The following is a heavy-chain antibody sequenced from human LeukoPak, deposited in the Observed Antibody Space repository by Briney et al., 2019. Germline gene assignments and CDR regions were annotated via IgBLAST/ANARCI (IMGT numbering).Heavy chain of an antibody. D-gene: IGHD3-9*01. J-gene: IGHJ6*02. CDR3: ARLGLRYFDWLLLDYYGMDV. Sequence: VASVKVSCKASGYTFTSYDINWVRQATGQGLEWMGWMNPNSGNTGYAQKFQGRVTMTRNTSISTAYMELSSLRSEDTAVYYCARLGLRYFDWLLLDYYGMDVWGQGTTVTVSS. V-gene: IGHV1-8*01. CDR1: GYTFTSYD. CDR2: MNPNSGNT.